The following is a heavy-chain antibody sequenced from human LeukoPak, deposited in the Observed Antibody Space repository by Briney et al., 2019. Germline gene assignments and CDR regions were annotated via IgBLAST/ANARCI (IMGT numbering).Heavy chain of an antibody. CDR2: ISYDGSNK. Sequence: PGRSLRLSCAASGFTFSSYAMHWVRQAPGKGLEWVAVISYDGSNKYYADSVKGRFTISRYNSKNTLFVQMNSLRPEDTAVYYSAKAPWMGKIPDYWGQGTLVTVSS. J-gene: IGHJ4*02. CDR3: AKAPWMGKIPDY. D-gene: IGHD5-24*01. V-gene: IGHV3-30-3*01. CDR1: GFTFSSYA.